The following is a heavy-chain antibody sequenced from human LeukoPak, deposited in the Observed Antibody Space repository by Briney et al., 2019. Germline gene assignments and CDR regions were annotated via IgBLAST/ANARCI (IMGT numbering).Heavy chain of an antibody. V-gene: IGHV4-59*08. CDR3: ASSWDDFWKPYYCYGMDV. CDR1: GGSISSYY. Sequence: SETLSLTCTVSGGSISSYYWSWIRQPPGKGLEWIGYIYYSGSTNYNPSLKSRVTISVDTSKNQFSLKLSSVTAADTAVYYCASSWDDFWKPYYCYGMDVWGQGTTVTVSS. J-gene: IGHJ6*02. D-gene: IGHD3-3*01. CDR2: IYYSGST.